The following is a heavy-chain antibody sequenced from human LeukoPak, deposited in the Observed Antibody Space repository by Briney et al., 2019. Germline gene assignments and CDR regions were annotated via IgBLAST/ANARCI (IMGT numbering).Heavy chain of an antibody. CDR3: ARPLGKGQDY. V-gene: IGHV3-7*03. D-gene: IGHD7-27*01. J-gene: IGHJ4*02. CDR1: GFTFSSYW. Sequence: PGGSLRLSCATSGFTFSSYWMTWVRQAPGKGLERVANIKQDGNEKYYVDSVKGRFTISRDNAKNSLYLQMNSLRAEDTAVYYCARPLGKGQDYWGQGTLVTVSS. CDR2: IKQDGNEK.